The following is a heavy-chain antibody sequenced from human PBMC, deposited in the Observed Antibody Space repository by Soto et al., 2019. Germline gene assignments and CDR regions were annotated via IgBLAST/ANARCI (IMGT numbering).Heavy chain of an antibody. CDR2: IYYSGST. D-gene: IGHD3-3*01. Sequence: SETLSLTCTVSGGSISSYYWSWIRQPPGKGLEWIGYIYYSGSTNYNPSLKSRVTISVDTSKNQFSLKLSSVTAADTAVYYCAGDAPRDFWSGYYYYGMDVWGQGTTVTVSS. CDR3: AGDAPRDFWSGYYYYGMDV. J-gene: IGHJ6*02. CDR1: GGSISSYY. V-gene: IGHV4-59*01.